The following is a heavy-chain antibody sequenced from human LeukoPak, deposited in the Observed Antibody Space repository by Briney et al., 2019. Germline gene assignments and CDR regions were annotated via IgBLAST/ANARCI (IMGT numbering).Heavy chain of an antibody. D-gene: IGHD3-10*01. CDR2: MSAYNGNT. Sequence: ASVKVSCKASGYTFTSYGISWVRQAPGQGLEWMGWMSAYNGNTNYAQKLQGRVTMTTDTSTSTAYMELRSLRSDDTAVYYCARHYGSGSYYITPDYFDYWGQGTLVTVSS. V-gene: IGHV1-18*01. CDR1: GYTFTSYG. CDR3: ARHYGSGSYYITPDYFDY. J-gene: IGHJ4*02.